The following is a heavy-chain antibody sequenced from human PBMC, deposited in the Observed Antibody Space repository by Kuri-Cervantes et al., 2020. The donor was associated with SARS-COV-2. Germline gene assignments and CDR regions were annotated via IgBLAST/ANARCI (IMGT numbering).Heavy chain of an antibody. J-gene: IGHJ5*02. Sequence: GESLKISCAASGFTFSGSAIHWVRQASGKGLEWVGRIRSKANSYATAYAASVKGRFTISRDDSKNTAYLQMNSLKTADTAVYYCTSLSTTWGQGTLVTVSS. CDR3: TSLSTT. CDR1: GFTFSGSA. CDR2: IRSKANSYAT. D-gene: IGHD3-3*02. V-gene: IGHV3-73*01.